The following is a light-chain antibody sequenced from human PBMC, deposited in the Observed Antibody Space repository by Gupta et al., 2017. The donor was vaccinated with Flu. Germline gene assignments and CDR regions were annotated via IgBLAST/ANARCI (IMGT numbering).Light chain of an antibody. CDR2: GAS. CDR3: QRYGSSPFT. Sequence: PDTLSLSPGERAALSCRASESIGSILAWYQQKAGQPPRLLIYGASSTAAGIPDRFRGSGSGTEFTLIISRLEPEDFAVYYCQRYGSSPFTFGPGTRV. V-gene: IGKV3-20*01. J-gene: IGKJ3*01. CDR1: ESIGSI.